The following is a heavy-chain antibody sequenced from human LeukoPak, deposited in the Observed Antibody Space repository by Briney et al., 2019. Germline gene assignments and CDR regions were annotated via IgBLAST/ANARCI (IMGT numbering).Heavy chain of an antibody. D-gene: IGHD3-10*01. Sequence: GGSLRLSCAASGFTFSSYAMHWVRQAPGKGLEWVAVISYDGSNKYYADSVKGRFTISRDNSKNTLYLQMNSLRAEDTAVYYCAREDYGSGSFNWFDPWGQGTLVTVSS. V-gene: IGHV3-30-3*01. CDR3: AREDYGSGSFNWFDP. CDR2: ISYDGSNK. CDR1: GFTFSSYA. J-gene: IGHJ5*02.